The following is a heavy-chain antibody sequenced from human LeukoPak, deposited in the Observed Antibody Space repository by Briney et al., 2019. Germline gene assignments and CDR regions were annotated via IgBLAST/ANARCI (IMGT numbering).Heavy chain of an antibody. CDR3: ARGIVVVPAAPPGVYYFDY. CDR1: GYTFTSYG. V-gene: IGHV1-18*04. CDR2: ISAYNGNT. D-gene: IGHD2-2*01. J-gene: IGHJ4*02. Sequence: ASVKVSCKASGYTFTSYGISWVRQAPGQGLERMGWISAYNGNTNYAQKLQGRVTMTTDTSTSTAYMERRSLRSDDTAGYYCARGIVVVPAAPPGVYYFDYWGQGTLVTVSS.